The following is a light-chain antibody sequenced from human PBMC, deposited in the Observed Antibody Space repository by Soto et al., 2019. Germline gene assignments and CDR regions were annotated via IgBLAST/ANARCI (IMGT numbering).Light chain of an antibody. V-gene: IGLV3-21*04. J-gene: IGLJ3*02. CDR3: QVWDSSSDRPEV. Sequence: SYELTQPPSVSVAPGQTARITCGGTNIGRKSVHWYQQKPGQAPVLVIYYDSDRPSGIPERFSGSNSWNTATLTISRVEAGDEADYYCQVWDSSSDRPEVFGGGTKVTVL. CDR2: YDS. CDR1: NIGRKS.